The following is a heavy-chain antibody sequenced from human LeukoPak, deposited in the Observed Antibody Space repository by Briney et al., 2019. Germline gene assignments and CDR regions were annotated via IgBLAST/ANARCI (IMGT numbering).Heavy chain of an antibody. V-gene: IGHV4-34*01. Sequence: SETLSLTCTVSGGSISSYYWSWIRQPPGKGLEWIGEINHSGSTNYNPSLKSRVTISVDTSKNQFSLKLSSVTAADTAVYYCASSGYYYSYYYGMDVWGQGTTVTVSS. CDR1: GGSISSYY. J-gene: IGHJ6*02. CDR2: INHSGST. D-gene: IGHD3-22*01. CDR3: ASSGYYYSYYYGMDV.